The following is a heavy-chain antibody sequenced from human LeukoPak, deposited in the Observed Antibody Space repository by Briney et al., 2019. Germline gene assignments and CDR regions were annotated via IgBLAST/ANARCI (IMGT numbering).Heavy chain of an antibody. CDR1: GYTFSDYG. CDR3: ATDLGPQVLWDLFDY. Sequence: GGSLRLSCAVSGYTFSDYGMHWVRQAPGKGLEWVAVISYDGDDICYTDSVKGRFTISRDNSKNTLFLQMNSLRAEDTAVYYCATDLGPQVLWDLFDYWGQGTLVTVSS. J-gene: IGHJ4*02. CDR2: ISYDGDDI. V-gene: IGHV3-30*03. D-gene: IGHD2/OR15-2a*01.